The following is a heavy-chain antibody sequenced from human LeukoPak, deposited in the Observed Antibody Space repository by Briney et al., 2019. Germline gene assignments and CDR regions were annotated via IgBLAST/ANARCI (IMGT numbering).Heavy chain of an antibody. V-gene: IGHV3-53*01. Sequence: QPGGSLTLSCAASGFTISSNYMSWVRQAPGKGLEWVSVIYSGGSTSYADSVKGGFTITRDNSKNTLYLQMNSLSAEDTAVYYCASGRQPHYLSTYYYYYMDVWGKGTTVTVSS. CDR1: GFTISSNY. CDR2: IYSGGST. CDR3: ASGRQPHYLSTYYYYYMDV. D-gene: IGHD2/OR15-2a*01. J-gene: IGHJ6*03.